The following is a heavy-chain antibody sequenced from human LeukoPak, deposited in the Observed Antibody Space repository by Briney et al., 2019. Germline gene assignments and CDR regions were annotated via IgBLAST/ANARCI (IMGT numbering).Heavy chain of an antibody. CDR1: GGSISSSSYY. V-gene: IGHV4-39*01. CDR2: IYYSGST. Sequence: PSETLSLTCTVSGGSISSSSYYWGWIRQPPGKGLEWIGSIYYSGSTYYNPSLKSRVTISVDTSKNQFSLKLSAVTAADTAVYYCARQDGFGDYVFEMDTYNWFDPWGQGTLVTVSS. J-gene: IGHJ5*02. D-gene: IGHD4-17*01. CDR3: ARQDGFGDYVFEMDTYNWFDP.